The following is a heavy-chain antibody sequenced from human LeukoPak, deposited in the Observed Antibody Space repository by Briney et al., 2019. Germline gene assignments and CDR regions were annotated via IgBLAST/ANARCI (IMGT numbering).Heavy chain of an antibody. J-gene: IGHJ4*02. CDR2: IWYDASNG. V-gene: IGHV3-33*01. CDR1: GFTFSSHG. Sequence: PGGSLRLSCAASGFTFSSHGMHWVRQAPGNGLEWVAVIWYDASNGFCADSVKGRFTISRDNSKNTLFMQMNSLRAEDTAVYYCVRDMGSSWYGPIDYWGQGTLVTVSS. CDR3: VRDMGSSWYGPIDY. D-gene: IGHD6-13*01.